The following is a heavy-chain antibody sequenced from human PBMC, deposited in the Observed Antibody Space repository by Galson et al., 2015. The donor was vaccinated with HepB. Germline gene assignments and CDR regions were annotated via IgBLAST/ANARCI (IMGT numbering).Heavy chain of an antibody. CDR3: ARETDTAMVIYGMDV. D-gene: IGHD5-18*01. J-gene: IGHJ6*02. Sequence: SLRLSCAASGFTFSDYYMSWIRQAPGKGLEWVSYISSSGSTIYYADSVKGRFTISRDNAKNSLYLQMNRLRAEDTAVYYCARETDTAMVIYGMDVWGQGTTVTVSS. CDR2: ISSSGSTI. V-gene: IGHV3-11*01. CDR1: GFTFSDYY.